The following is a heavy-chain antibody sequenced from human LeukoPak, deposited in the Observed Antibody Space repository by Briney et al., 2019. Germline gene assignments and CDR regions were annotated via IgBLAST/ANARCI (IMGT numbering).Heavy chain of an antibody. D-gene: IGHD6-19*01. CDR3: ARGGRSSGWAFDY. V-gene: IGHV4-59*01. CDR2: IYYSGST. Sequence: PSQTLSLTCTVSGGSISSYYWSWIRQPPGKGMEWNGYIYYSGSTNYNPSLKSRVTISVDTSKNQFSLKLSSVTAADTAVYYCARGGRSSGWAFDYWGQGTLVTVSS. J-gene: IGHJ4*02. CDR1: GGSISSYY.